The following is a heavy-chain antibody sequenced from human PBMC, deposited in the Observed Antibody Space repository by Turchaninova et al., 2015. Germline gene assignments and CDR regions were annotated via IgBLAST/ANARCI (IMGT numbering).Heavy chain of an antibody. Sequence: QVQLQESGPGLVKPSGTLSLTCAVSGGSISSSNWWSWVRQPPGKGLGWSGERYHSGSANYNPSPKHTFTNSRDKYKNQLSLKLCSGTAADTAVCYCARAVTTVTTNDYWGQGTLVTVSS. V-gene: IGHV4-4*02. CDR1: GGSISSSNW. CDR2: RYHSGSA. CDR3: ARAVTTVTTNDY. D-gene: IGHD4-17*01. J-gene: IGHJ4*02.